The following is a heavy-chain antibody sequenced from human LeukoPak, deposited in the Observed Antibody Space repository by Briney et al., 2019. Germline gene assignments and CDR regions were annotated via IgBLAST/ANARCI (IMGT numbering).Heavy chain of an antibody. Sequence: NPGGSLRLSCAASGFTFSDYYMSWIRQAPGKGLEWVSYISSSGSTIYYADSVKGRFTISRDNAKNSLYLQMNSLRAEDTAVYYCARDQIHGSGSYYNDYWGQGTLVTVSS. J-gene: IGHJ4*02. CDR2: ISSSGSTI. CDR3: ARDQIHGSGSYYNDY. V-gene: IGHV3-11*04. CDR1: GFTFSDYY. D-gene: IGHD3-10*01.